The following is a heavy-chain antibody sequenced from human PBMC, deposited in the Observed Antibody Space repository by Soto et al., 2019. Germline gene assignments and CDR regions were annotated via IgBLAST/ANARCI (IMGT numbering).Heavy chain of an antibody. CDR3: TTLIVVVTATHGY. V-gene: IGHV3-15*07. CDR1: GFTFSNAW. J-gene: IGHJ4*02. CDR2: IKSRTDGGTT. Sequence: GGSLRLSCAASGFTFSNAWMNWVRQAPGKGLEWVGRIKSRTDGGTTDYAAPVKGRFTISRDDSKNTLYLQMNSLKTEDTAMYYCTTLIVVVTATHGYWGQGTLVTVSS. D-gene: IGHD2-21*02.